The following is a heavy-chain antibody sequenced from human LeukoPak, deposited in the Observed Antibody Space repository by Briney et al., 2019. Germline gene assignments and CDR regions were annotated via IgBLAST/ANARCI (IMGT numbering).Heavy chain of an antibody. V-gene: IGHV1-2*02. CDR1: GYTFTGYY. CDR2: INPNSGGT. CDR3: AEGAHYYGSGSLVEDYYYYMDV. Sequence: ASVKVSCKASGYTFTGYYMHWVRQAPGQGLEWMGWINPNSGGTNYAQKFQGRVTMTRDTSISTAYMELSSLRSEDTAVYYCAEGAHYYGSGSLVEDYYYYMDVWGKGTTVTVSS. D-gene: IGHD3-10*01. J-gene: IGHJ6*03.